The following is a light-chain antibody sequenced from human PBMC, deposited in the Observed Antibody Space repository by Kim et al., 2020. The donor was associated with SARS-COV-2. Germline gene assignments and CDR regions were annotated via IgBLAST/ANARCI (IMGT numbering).Light chain of an antibody. V-gene: IGKV3-20*01. Sequence: SGGERATLSCRASQSVTNNYFAYYQQTPRPTPRLLIYAASRRATGLPEGFSGSGSATDFPLTISRLEPEDFAVYCCQQYGSSPPFGEGTKVDSK. CDR2: AAS. J-gene: IGKJ4*01. CDR1: QSVTNNY. CDR3: QQYGSSPP.